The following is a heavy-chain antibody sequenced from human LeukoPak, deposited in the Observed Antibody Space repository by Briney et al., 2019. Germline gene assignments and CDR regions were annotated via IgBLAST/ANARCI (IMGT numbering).Heavy chain of an antibody. CDR2: ITWDGGST. D-gene: IGHD2/OR15-2a*01. Sequence: PGGPLRLSCAASGFTFDDYAMHWVRQASGKGLEWVSHITWDGGSTHYADSVEGRFTISRDNRENSLYLQMNSLRPEDTALYYCAKDRAARGRGNYFYMDVWGKGTTVTVSS. CDR1: GFTFDDYA. J-gene: IGHJ6*03. CDR3: AKDRAARGRGNYFYMDV. V-gene: IGHV3-43D*03.